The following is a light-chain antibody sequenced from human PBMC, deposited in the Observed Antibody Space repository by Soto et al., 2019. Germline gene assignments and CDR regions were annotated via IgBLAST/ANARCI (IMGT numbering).Light chain of an antibody. CDR2: EVN. V-gene: IGLV2-8*01. Sequence: QSALTQPPSASGSAGQSVTISCTGTSSDVDGYDYVSWHQHHPGKAPELMIYEVNKRPSGVPDRFSGSKSGNTASLTVSRLQAEDEAVYYCSSYAGNNNVLFGGGTQLTVL. J-gene: IGLJ2*01. CDR1: SSDVDGYDY. CDR3: SSYAGNNNVL.